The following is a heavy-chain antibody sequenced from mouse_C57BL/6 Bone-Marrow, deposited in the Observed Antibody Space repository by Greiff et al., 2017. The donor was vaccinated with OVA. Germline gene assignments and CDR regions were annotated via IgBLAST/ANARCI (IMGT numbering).Heavy chain of an antibody. CDR2: ISSGSSTI. V-gene: IGHV5-17*01. J-gene: IGHJ4*01. Sequence: DVKLVESGGGLVKPGGSLKLSCAASGFTFSDYGMHWVRQAPEKGLEWVAYISSGSSTIYYADTVKGRFTISRDNAKNTLFLQMTSLRSEDTAMYYCARWTGTNYAMDYWGQGTSVTVSS. CDR1: GFTFSDYG. CDR3: ARWTGTNYAMDY. D-gene: IGHD4-1*01.